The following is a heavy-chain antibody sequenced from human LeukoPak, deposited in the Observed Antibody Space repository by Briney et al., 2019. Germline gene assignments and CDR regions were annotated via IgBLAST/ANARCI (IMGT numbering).Heavy chain of an antibody. CDR2: IYSGGST. Sequence: GGSLRLSCAASGFTVSSNYMSWVRQAPGKGLEWVSVIYSGGSTYYADSVKGRFTISRDNSKNTLYLQMNSLRAEDTAVYYCARDENPSVSVTWGQGTLVTVSS. CDR3: ARDENPSVSVT. D-gene: IGHD2-21*02. CDR1: GFTVSSNY. V-gene: IGHV3-66*01. J-gene: IGHJ4*02.